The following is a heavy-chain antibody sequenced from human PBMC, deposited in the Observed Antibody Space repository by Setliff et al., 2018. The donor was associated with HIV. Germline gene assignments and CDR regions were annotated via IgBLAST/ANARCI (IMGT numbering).Heavy chain of an antibody. CDR1: DGSFTAYY. Sequence: PSETLSLTCAVYDGSFTAYYWTWIRQPPGKGLEWIGEIHHGGSTNYMPSLKNRVTISVDTSKNQFSLKLSSVTAADTAVYYCARGSFIGDYYYFDYWGQGTLVTVSS. CDR3: ARGSFIGDYYYFDY. D-gene: IGHD3-10*01. V-gene: IGHV4-34*01. CDR2: IHHGGST. J-gene: IGHJ4*02.